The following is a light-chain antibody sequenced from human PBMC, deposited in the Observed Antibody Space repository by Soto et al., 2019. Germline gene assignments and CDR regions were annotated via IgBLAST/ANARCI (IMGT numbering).Light chain of an antibody. CDR3: QKYYSTPRT. Sequence: DIVMTQSPDSLAVSLGERATINCKSSQSVLYSSNNKNYLAWYQQKPGQPPKMLIYWASTRESGVPARFSGSGSGTDFTLTISSLQAEDVAVYYCQKYYSTPRTFGQGTKVEIK. CDR2: WAS. CDR1: QSVLYSSNNKNY. V-gene: IGKV4-1*01. J-gene: IGKJ1*01.